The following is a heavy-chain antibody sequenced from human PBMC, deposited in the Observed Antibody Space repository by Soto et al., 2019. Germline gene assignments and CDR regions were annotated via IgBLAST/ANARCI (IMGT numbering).Heavy chain of an antibody. CDR3: AAELGFGKLSVV. CDR2: IIPLFGTT. Sequence: QVQVVQSGVEVRRPGSSVKVSCKASGDTFKNCVISWVRQAPGQGLEWMGGIIPLFGTTDFAQRFQGRLTITTDESTTTAYMDLSRLRSEDTATYSCAAELGFGKLSVVWGQGTTVIVSS. V-gene: IGHV1-69*01. D-gene: IGHD3-10*01. CDR1: GDTFKNCV. J-gene: IGHJ6*02.